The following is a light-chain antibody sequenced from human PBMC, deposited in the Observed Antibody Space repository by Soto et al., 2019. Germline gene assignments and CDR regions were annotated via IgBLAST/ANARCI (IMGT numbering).Light chain of an antibody. CDR1: QSVGDS. CDR2: HTS. Sequence: EIVMTQSPATLSVSPGERATLSCRASQSVGDSLAWYQHKPGQAPRLLIYHTSTRATGIPARFSGSRSGTEFPLTINSLQSEDFAIYYCQPYNNWPLTFGGGTKVDIK. J-gene: IGKJ4*01. CDR3: QPYNNWPLT. V-gene: IGKV3-15*01.